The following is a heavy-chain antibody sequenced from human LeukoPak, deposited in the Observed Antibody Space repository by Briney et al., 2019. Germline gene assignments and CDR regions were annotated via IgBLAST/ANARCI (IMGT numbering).Heavy chain of an antibody. J-gene: IGHJ6*02. D-gene: IGHD6-13*01. CDR1: GGSISSYF. CDR3: ARDFGIAAAGTRPYYYYGMDV. Sequence: SETLSLTCTVSGGSISSYFWIWIRQPPGKGLEWIGYIYYSGSTNYNPSLKSRVTISVDTSKNQFSLKLSSVTAADTAVYYCARDFGIAAAGTRPYYYYGMDVWGQGTTVTVSS. V-gene: IGHV4-59*01. CDR2: IYYSGST.